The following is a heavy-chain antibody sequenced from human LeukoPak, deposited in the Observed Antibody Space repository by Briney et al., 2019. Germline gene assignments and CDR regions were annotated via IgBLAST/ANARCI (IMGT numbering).Heavy chain of an antibody. V-gene: IGHV3-23*01. D-gene: IGHD5-18*01. CDR1: GFTFSSYA. Sequence: PGGSLRLSCAASGFTFSSYAMSWVRQAPGKGLEWVSAISGSGGSTYYADSVKGRFTISRDNSKNTLYLQMNSLRAEDTAVYYCARSLLDTDDAFDIWGQGTMVTVSS. J-gene: IGHJ3*02. CDR2: ISGSGGST. CDR3: ARSLLDTDDAFDI.